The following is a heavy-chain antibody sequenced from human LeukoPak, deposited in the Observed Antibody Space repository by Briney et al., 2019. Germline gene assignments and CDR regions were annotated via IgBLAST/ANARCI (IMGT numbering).Heavy chain of an antibody. J-gene: IGHJ4*02. Sequence: SETLSLTCIVSGASLSTYYGTWIRQAPGKGLEWIGYIFYSGGTNYNSSLKSRVTLSIDTSKNQFSLKLSSVTAADTAVYYCARGLWFGDENPPYFDYWGQGILVTVSS. CDR1: GASLSTYY. CDR2: IFYSGGT. D-gene: IGHD3-10*01. CDR3: ARGLWFGDENPPYFDY. V-gene: IGHV4-59*08.